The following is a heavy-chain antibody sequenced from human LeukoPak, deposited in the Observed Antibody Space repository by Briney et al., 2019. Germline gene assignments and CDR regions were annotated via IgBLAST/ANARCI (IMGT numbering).Heavy chain of an antibody. V-gene: IGHV4-31*03. CDR2: IYYSGST. Sequence: PSQTLSLTCTVSGGSISSGGYYWSWIRQHPGKGLEWIGYIYYSGSTYYNPSLKSRVTISVDTSKNQFSLKLSSVTAADTAVYYCARDCSSTSCYSGLGVFDYWGQGTLVNVSS. CDR3: ARDCSSTSCYSGLGVFDY. J-gene: IGHJ4*02. CDR1: GGSISSGGYY. D-gene: IGHD2-2*01.